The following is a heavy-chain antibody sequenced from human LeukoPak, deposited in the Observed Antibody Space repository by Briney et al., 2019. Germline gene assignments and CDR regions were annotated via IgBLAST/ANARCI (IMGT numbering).Heavy chain of an antibody. J-gene: IGHJ4*02. V-gene: IGHV4-61*02. D-gene: IGHD6-19*01. Sequence: SETLSLTCSVSGDSISTSSYYWSWIRQPAGKGLEWIGCIYTSGSTKYNPSLRSRVTMSVDTSKNQFSLKLTSVTAADTAVYYCARGRYTSGTPVDYWGQGILVTVSS. CDR2: IYTSGST. CDR3: ARGRYTSGTPVDY. CDR1: GDSISTSSYY.